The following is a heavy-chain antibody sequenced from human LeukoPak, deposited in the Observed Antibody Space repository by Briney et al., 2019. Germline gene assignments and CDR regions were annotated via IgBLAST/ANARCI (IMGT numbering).Heavy chain of an antibody. CDR1: GFILSNYA. Sequence: GGSLRLSCAASGFILSNYAMHWVRQTPGKGLEWVAVIWYDGSNEYYSEFVKGRFAISSDTSRNTLYLQMNNVRAEDTPVYFCARDPGLRLDSWGEGSQVTVS. J-gene: IGHJ4*02. D-gene: IGHD3-3*01. CDR3: ARDPGLRLDS. V-gene: IGHV3-33*01. CDR2: IWYDGSNE.